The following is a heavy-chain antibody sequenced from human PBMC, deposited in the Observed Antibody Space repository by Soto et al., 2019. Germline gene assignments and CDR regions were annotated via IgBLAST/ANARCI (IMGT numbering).Heavy chain of an antibody. CDR1: GGTFSSYT. Sequence: SVKVSCKASGGTFSSYTISWVRQAPGQGLEWMGRINPIRGSTSYAQKFQGRVTMTADTSTSTVYMELSSLRSEDTAVYYCARRGGYCSSTSCLYYFDSWGQGTQVTVSS. V-gene: IGHV1-69*02. CDR3: ARRGGYCSSTSCLYYFDS. D-gene: IGHD2-2*01. J-gene: IGHJ4*02. CDR2: INPIRGST.